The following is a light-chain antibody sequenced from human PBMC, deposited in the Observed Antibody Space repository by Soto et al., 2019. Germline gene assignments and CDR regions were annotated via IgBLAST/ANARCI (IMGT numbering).Light chain of an antibody. CDR2: AAS. V-gene: IGKV3-15*01. Sequence: EIVMTQSPATLSVSPGARATLSCRASQSGSSNLAWYQQKPGQAPRVLIYAASTRATGIPDRFSGSGSGTEFTLTISSLHSEDFGVYYCQQYDNWWTFGQGTKVDIK. CDR1: QSGSSN. CDR3: QQYDNWWT. J-gene: IGKJ1*01.